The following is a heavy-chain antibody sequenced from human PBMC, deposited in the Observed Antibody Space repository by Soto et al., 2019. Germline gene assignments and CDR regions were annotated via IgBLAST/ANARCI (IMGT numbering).Heavy chain of an antibody. J-gene: IGHJ6*03. Sequence: SETLSLTCTVSGGSISSYYWSWIRQPPGKGLEWIGYIYYSGSTNYNPSLKSRVTISVDTSKNQFSLKLSSVTAADTAVYYCARSVLRYFDWSPQGSYYYMDVWGKGTTVTVSS. CDR2: IYYSGST. CDR3: ARSVLRYFDWSPQGSYYYMDV. V-gene: IGHV4-59*08. CDR1: GGSISSYY. D-gene: IGHD3-9*01.